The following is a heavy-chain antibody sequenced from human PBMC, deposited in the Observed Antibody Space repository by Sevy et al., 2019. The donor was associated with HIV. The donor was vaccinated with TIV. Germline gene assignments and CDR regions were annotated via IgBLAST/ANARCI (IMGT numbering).Heavy chain of an antibody. J-gene: IGHJ5*02. CDR2: INESGIT. V-gene: IGHV4-34*01. Sequence: SETLSLTCAVHDGSFSGYYWNWIRQLPGKGLEWIGEINESGITYYNPSLKSRVTISVDTSKKQFSLKLNSVTAADTAVYFCAQSPPVVVVPGAPSWFDPWGQGTLVTVS. CDR3: AQSPPVVVVPGAPSWFDP. CDR1: DGSFSGYY. D-gene: IGHD2-2*01.